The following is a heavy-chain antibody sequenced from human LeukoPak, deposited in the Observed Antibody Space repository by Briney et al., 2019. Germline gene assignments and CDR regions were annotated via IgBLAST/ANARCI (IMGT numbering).Heavy chain of an antibody. CDR3: ARLARDFWSGYFGYFDY. CDR2: IYYSGST. Sequence: SETLSLTCTVSGGSISSYYWSWIRQPPGKGLEWIGYIYYSGSTNYNPSLKSRVTISVDTSKNQFSLKLSSVTAADTAAYYCARLARDFWSGYFGYFDYWGQGTLVTVSS. J-gene: IGHJ4*02. V-gene: IGHV4-59*01. D-gene: IGHD3-3*01. CDR1: GGSISSYY.